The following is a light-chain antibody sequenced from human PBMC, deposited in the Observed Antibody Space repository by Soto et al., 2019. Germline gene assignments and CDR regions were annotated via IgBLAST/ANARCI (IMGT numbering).Light chain of an antibody. V-gene: IGLV2-14*01. J-gene: IGLJ1*01. CDR1: SSDVGGYNY. CDR3: SSYSSSSLCV. CDR2: DVS. Sequence: QSALTQPASVSGSPGQSITISCTGTSSDVGGYNYVSWYQQHPGNAPKLMIYDVSNRPSGVSNLFSGSKSGYTASLTISWLQTAEEADYYCSSYSSSSLCVFGAGTKLTVL.